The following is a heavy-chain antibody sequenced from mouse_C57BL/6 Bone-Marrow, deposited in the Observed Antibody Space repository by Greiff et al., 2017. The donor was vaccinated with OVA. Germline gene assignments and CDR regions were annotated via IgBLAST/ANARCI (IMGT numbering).Heavy chain of an antibody. V-gene: IGHV1-50*01. CDR1: GYTFTSYW. CDR2: IDPSDSYT. D-gene: IGHD1-1*01. Sequence: QVQLQQPGAELVKPGASVKLSCKASGYTFTSYWMQWVKQRPGQGLEWIGEIDPSDSYTNYNQKFKGKATLTVDTSSSTAYMQLSSLTSEDSAVYYCARGIITTLPYWGQGTLVTVSA. J-gene: IGHJ3*01. CDR3: ARGIITTLPY.